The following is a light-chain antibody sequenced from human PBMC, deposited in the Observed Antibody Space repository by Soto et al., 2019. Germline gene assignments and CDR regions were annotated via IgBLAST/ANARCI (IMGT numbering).Light chain of an antibody. CDR3: QKYSSVPV. CDR1: QGIRNF. J-gene: IGKJ3*01. V-gene: IGKV1-27*01. Sequence: DIQMTQSPTSLSASVGDRVTITCRASQGIRNFVAWYQQKPGKAPKLLIYAASTLQSGVPSRFSGSGSGTDLTLTINRLKPEDVATYSCQKYSSVPVFGPGTKVEIK. CDR2: AAS.